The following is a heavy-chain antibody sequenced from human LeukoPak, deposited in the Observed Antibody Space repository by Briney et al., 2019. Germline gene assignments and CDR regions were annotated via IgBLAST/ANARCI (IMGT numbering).Heavy chain of an antibody. CDR2: INPSGGST. V-gene: IGHV1-46*01. CDR1: GYTFTSYY. D-gene: IGHD3-3*01. CDR3: ARAQGSRGITIFGVALY. Sequence: ASVKVSCKASGYTFTSYYMHWVRQAPGQGLEWMGIINPSGGSTSYAQKFQGRVTMTRDTSTSTVYMELSSLRSEDTAVYYCARAQGSRGITIFGVALYWGQGTLVTVSS. J-gene: IGHJ4*02.